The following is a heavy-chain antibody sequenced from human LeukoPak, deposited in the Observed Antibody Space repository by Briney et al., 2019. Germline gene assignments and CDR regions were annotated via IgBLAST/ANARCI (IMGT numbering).Heavy chain of an antibody. Sequence: SETLSLTCAVYGGSFSGYYWSWIRQPPGKGLEWIGEINHSGSTNYNPSLKSRVTISVDTSKNQFSLKLSSVTAADTAVYYCARLHMYSSSWYDYWGQGTLVTVSS. CDR1: GGSFSGYY. CDR2: INHSGST. V-gene: IGHV4-34*01. J-gene: IGHJ4*02. D-gene: IGHD6-13*01. CDR3: ARLHMYSSSWYDY.